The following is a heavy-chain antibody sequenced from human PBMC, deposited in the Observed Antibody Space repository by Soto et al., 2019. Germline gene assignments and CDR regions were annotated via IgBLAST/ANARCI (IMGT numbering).Heavy chain of an antibody. D-gene: IGHD3-9*01. Sequence: GGSLRLSCAASGFTFSGYSVNWVRQAPGKGLEWVSYISSGSKTIYYADSVKGRFTVSRDNARNSQYLQMSSLRDEDTAVYYCAREDILGTRSFDYWGQGTLVTV. CDR1: GFTFSGYS. CDR2: ISSGSKTI. J-gene: IGHJ4*02. CDR3: AREDILGTRSFDY. V-gene: IGHV3-48*02.